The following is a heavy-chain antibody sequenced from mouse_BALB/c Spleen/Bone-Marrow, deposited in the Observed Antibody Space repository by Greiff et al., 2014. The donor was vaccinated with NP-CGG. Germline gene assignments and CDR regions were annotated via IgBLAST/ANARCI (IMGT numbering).Heavy chain of an antibody. J-gene: IGHJ1*01. Sequence: DLVKPGASVKLSCKTSGYTFTNYWINWIKQRPGQGLEWLGRIAPGSGSTYYNEMFKVKAPLTVDTSSSTAYIQLSSLSSEDSAVYFCARERYGYDGWYFDVWCAGTTVTVSS. V-gene: IGHV1S41*01. CDR1: GYTFTNYW. CDR2: IAPGSGST. CDR3: ARERYGYDGWYFDV. D-gene: IGHD2-2*01.